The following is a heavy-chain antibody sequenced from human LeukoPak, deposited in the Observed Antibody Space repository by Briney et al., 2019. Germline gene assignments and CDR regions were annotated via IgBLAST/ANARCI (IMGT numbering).Heavy chain of an antibody. CDR1: GFTFSSYA. V-gene: IGHV3-23*01. D-gene: IGHD6-19*01. Sequence: GGSLRLSCAASGFTFSSYAMSWVRQAPGKGLEWVSAISGSGGSTYYADSVKGRFTISRDNSKNTLYLQMNSLRAEDTAVYYCAKDRRVYNSGWEYYFDYWGQGTLVTVSS. J-gene: IGHJ4*02. CDR3: AKDRRVYNSGWEYYFDY. CDR2: ISGSGGST.